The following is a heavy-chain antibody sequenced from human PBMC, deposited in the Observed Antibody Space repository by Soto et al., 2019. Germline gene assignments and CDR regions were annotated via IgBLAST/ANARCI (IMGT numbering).Heavy chain of an antibody. CDR3: ATRRRGNWTLDHNWFGP. CDR1: GYTLTELS. Sequence: APVEVSCKVPGYTLTELSLRWVRHAPGKGLEWMGGFDPEDGETIYSPKFQGRVTMTEDTSTDTAYMELSSLRSEDTAVYYCATRRRGNWTLDHNWFGPWGQGTLVTVSS. J-gene: IGHJ5*02. CDR2: FDPEDGET. D-gene: IGHD1-20*01. V-gene: IGHV1-24*01.